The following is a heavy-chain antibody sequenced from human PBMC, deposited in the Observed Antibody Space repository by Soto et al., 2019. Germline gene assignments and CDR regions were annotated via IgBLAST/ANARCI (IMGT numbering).Heavy chain of an antibody. CDR1: GGTFSSYA. CDR2: IIPILGIA. Sequence: ASVKVSCKASGGTFSSYAISWVRQAPGQGLEWMGRIIPILGIANYAQKFQGRVTIPEDKSTSTAYMELSSLRSEDTALYYCARAGVYGSGSPRDYYYYGMDVWGQGTTVTVSS. CDR3: ARAGVYGSGSPRDYYYYGMDV. D-gene: IGHD3-10*01. V-gene: IGHV1-69*04. J-gene: IGHJ6*02.